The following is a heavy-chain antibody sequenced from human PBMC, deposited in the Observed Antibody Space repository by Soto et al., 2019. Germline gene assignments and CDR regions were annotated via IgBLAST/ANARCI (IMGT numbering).Heavy chain of an antibody. V-gene: IGHV1-18*01. Sequence: GASVKVSCKASGYTFTSYGISWVRQAPGQGLEWMGWISAYNGNANYAQKLQGRVTMTTDTSTSTAYMELRSLRSDDTAVYYCARWAYYDFWSGSITDNWFDPWGQGTLVTVSS. D-gene: IGHD3-3*01. CDR2: ISAYNGNA. J-gene: IGHJ5*02. CDR3: ARWAYYDFWSGSITDNWFDP. CDR1: GYTFTSYG.